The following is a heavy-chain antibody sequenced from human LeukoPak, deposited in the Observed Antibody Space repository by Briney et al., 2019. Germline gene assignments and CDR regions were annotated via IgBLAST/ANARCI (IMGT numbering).Heavy chain of an antibody. Sequence: PGGSLRLSCAASGFTFSSYGMHWVRQAPGKGLEWVAVIWYDGSNKYYADSVKGRFTISRDNSKNTLYLQMNSLRAGDTAVYYCARDAKTIFGVVILGPDAFDIWGQGTMVTVSS. CDR2: IWYDGSNK. J-gene: IGHJ3*02. D-gene: IGHD3-3*01. CDR3: ARDAKTIFGVVILGPDAFDI. CDR1: GFTFSSYG. V-gene: IGHV3-33*01.